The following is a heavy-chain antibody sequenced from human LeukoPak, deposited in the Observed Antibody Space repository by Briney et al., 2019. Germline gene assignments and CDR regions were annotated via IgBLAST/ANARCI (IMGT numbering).Heavy chain of an antibody. V-gene: IGHV3-23*01. CDR2: ISGSGGNT. CDR1: GFTFSTYI. D-gene: IGHD3-10*01. CDR3: AAGSGSFSPFDY. Sequence: PGGSLRLSCAASGFTFSTYIVRWVRQAPGKGLEWVSAISGSGGNTYYADSVKGRFTISRDNSKNTLFLQMNSLRAEDTALYFCAAGSGSFSPFDYWGQGTLVTVSS. J-gene: IGHJ4*02.